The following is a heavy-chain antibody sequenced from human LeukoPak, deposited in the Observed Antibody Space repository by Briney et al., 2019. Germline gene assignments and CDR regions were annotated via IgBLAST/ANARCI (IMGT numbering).Heavy chain of an antibody. CDR2: IRAKAHGGTT. CDR1: GFSLRDHA. CDR3: TRDKGYSWFAEWFDP. Sequence: PGGSLRLSCTASGFSLRDHAMSWFRQAPGKGPEWVGFIRAKAHGGTTGKAASLEGRFTISRDDSRNIVYLQMNSLKIEDTAIYYCTRDKGYSWFAEWFDPWGQGTLVTVSS. V-gene: IGHV3-49*03. D-gene: IGHD6-13*01. J-gene: IGHJ5*02.